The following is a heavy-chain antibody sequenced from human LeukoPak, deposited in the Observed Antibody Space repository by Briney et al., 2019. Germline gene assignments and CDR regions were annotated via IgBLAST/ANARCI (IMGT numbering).Heavy chain of an antibody. V-gene: IGHV1-69*13. CDR1: GGTFSSYA. CDR2: IIPIFGTA. D-gene: IGHD6-19*01. CDR3: ARGRLAVDYYYGMDV. J-gene: IGHJ6*02. Sequence: SVKVSCKASGGTFSSYAISWVRQAPGQGLEWMGGIIPIFGTANYAQKFQGRVTITADESTSTAYMELSSLRSEDTAVYYCARGRLAVDYYYGMDVWGQGTTVTVSS.